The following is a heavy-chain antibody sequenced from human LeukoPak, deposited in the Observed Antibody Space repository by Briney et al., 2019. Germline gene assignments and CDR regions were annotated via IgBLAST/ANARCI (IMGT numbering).Heavy chain of an antibody. J-gene: IGHJ3*02. CDR1: GFTFSSYA. D-gene: IGHD6-19*01. CDR3: AKSYTSGWYLPLDAFDM. V-gene: IGHV3-64*02. CDR2: ISSSGDST. Sequence: QAGGSLRLSCAASGFTFSSYAMHWVRQAPGKGLEYVSAISSSGDSTYYADSVKGRFTISRDNRKNSVHLQMGSLRPEDMAVYYCAKSYTSGWYLPLDAFDMWGQGTMVTVSS.